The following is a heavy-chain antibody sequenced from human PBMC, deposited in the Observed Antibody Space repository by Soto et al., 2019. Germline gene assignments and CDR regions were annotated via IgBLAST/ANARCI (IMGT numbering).Heavy chain of an antibody. CDR1: SASMNNTNYL. CDR3: TRSGSEGSLRNWFDP. V-gene: IGHV4-39*01. Sequence: SETLSLTCSVSSASMNNTNYLWDWIRQTPGRGLEWIGRISHTGRTSYNPSLKSRVTISVDTSKGQFSLKVTSVTAADTALYFCTRSGSEGSLRNWFDPWGQGTLVTVS. D-gene: IGHD3-10*01. CDR2: ISHTGRT. J-gene: IGHJ5*02.